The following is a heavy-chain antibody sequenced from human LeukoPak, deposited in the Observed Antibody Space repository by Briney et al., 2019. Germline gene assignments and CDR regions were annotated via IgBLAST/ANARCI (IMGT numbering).Heavy chain of an antibody. D-gene: IGHD1-26*01. J-gene: IGHJ3*02. CDR3: ARRGVGATGAFDI. Sequence: ASVKVSCKASGYTFTGYHMHWVRQAPGQGLEWMGWINPNSGGTNYAQKFQGWVTMTRDTSISTAYMELSRLRSDDTAVYYCARRGVGATGAFDIWGQGTMVTVSS. CDR2: INPNSGGT. CDR1: GYTFTGYH. V-gene: IGHV1-2*04.